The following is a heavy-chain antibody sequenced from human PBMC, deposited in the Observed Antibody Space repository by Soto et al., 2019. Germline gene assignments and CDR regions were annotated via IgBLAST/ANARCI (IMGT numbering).Heavy chain of an antibody. Sequence: SETLSLTCTVSGGSISSYYWSWIRQPPGKGLEWIGYIYYSGSTNYNPSLKSRVTISVDTSKNQFSLKLSSVTAADTAVYYCARGWVEWLFPYYYYYGMDVWGQGTTVTVSS. CDR3: ARGWVEWLFPYYYYYGMDV. CDR2: IYYSGST. CDR1: GGSISSYY. J-gene: IGHJ6*02. D-gene: IGHD3-3*01. V-gene: IGHV4-59*01.